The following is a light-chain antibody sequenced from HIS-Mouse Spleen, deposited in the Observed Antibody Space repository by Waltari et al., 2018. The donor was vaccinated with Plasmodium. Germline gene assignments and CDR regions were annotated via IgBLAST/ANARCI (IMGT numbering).Light chain of an antibody. CDR1: PSVSSN. V-gene: IGKV3-15*01. J-gene: IGKJ3*01. CDR2: GAS. Sequence: EIVMTQSPATLSVSPGERATLSCRASPSVSSNLAWYQQKPGQAPRLHIYGASTRPTGIPARFSDSGSGTEFTLTISSLQSEDFAVYYCQQYNNWSFTFGPGTKVDIK. CDR3: QQYNNWSFT.